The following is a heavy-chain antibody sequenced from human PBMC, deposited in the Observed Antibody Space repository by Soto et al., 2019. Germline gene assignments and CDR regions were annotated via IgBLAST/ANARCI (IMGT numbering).Heavy chain of an antibody. J-gene: IGHJ5*02. CDR2: INHSGST. Sequence: PSETLSLTCAVYGGSFSGYYWSWIRQPPGKGLEWIGEINHSGSTNYNPSLKSRVTISVDTSKNQFSLKLSSVTAADTAVDYCASFSGRYYDSSGPPNWCAPWGQGTLVTVPS. CDR1: GGSFSGYY. D-gene: IGHD3-22*01. CDR3: ASFSGRYYDSSGPPNWCAP. V-gene: IGHV4-34*01.